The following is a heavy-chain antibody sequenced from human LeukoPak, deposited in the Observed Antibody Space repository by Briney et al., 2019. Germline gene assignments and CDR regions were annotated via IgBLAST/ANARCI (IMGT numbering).Heavy chain of an antibody. CDR2: ISYDGSNK. Sequence: GGSLRLSCAASGFTFSSYAMHWVRQAPGKGLEWVAVISYDGSNKYYADSVKGRFTISRDNARNSLYLQMNSLRAEDTAVYYCAREGSGNYYFYYMDVWGKGTTVTISS. CDR1: GFTFSSYA. D-gene: IGHD3-10*01. J-gene: IGHJ6*03. V-gene: IGHV3-30*04. CDR3: AREGSGNYYFYYMDV.